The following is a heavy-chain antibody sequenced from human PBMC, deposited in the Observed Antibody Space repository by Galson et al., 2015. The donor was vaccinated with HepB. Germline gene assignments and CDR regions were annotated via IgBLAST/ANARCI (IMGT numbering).Heavy chain of an antibody. V-gene: IGHV1-18*04. Sequence: SVKVSCKASGYTFSTYGISWVRQAPGQGLEWMGWISAYNGNTNYAQKLQGRVTMTTDTSTSTAYMELRSLRSDDTAVYYCARDRYYYDNSGYNPKWFFDYWGQGTLVTVSS. CDR3: ARDRYYYDNSGYNPKWFFDY. J-gene: IGHJ4*02. CDR2: ISAYNGNT. CDR1: GYTFSTYG. D-gene: IGHD3-22*01.